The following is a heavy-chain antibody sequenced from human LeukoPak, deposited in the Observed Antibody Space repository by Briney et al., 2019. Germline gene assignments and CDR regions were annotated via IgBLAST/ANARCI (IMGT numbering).Heavy chain of an antibody. D-gene: IGHD6-13*01. CDR3: ARTYGSSGLGYFDL. CDR1: GGSISSHY. J-gene: IGHJ2*01. V-gene: IGHV4-59*11. CDR2: IHYSGRT. Sequence: NPSETLSLTCTVSGGSISSHYCSWIRQPPGKGLEWDGYIHYSGRTNSSPSLKSQLTISVDTSKNQYSLKLSSVTAADTAVYYCARTYGSSGLGYFDLWGRGTLVTVSS.